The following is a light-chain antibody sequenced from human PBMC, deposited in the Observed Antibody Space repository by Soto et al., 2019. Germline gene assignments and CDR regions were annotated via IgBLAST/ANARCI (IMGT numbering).Light chain of an antibody. CDR1: SSNIGSNT. Sequence: QSVLTQPPSASGTPGQRVTISCSGSSSNIGSNTVNWYQQLPGTAPKLLIYGNNYRPSGVPDRFSGSKSGTSASLAISGLQSEDEADYYCAAWDDSLNGVVFGGGTKLTVL. J-gene: IGLJ2*01. CDR3: AAWDDSLNGVV. V-gene: IGLV1-44*01. CDR2: GNN.